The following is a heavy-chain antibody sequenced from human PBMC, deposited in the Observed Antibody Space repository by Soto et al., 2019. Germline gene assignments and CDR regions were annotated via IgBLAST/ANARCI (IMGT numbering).Heavy chain of an antibody. J-gene: IGHJ6*02. CDR2: IYYRGNT. Sequence: SETLSLTCTVSGGSMSPYYWSWIRQPPGKGLEWIANIYYRGNTNYNPSFESRVTISIDTSKNQFSLKLNSMTAADTAVYYCARHSKKTGDFDYYSGMDVWGQGTTVTVS. V-gene: IGHV4-59*08. D-gene: IGHD1-1*01. CDR3: ARHSKKTGDFDYYSGMDV. CDR1: GGSMSPYY.